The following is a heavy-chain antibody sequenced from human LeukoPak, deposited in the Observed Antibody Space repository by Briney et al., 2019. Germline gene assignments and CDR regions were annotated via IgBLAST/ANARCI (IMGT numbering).Heavy chain of an antibody. D-gene: IGHD3-3*01. CDR2: IYYSGST. CDR1: GGSISSGDYY. CDR3: ARAPVLGATVFGVVTPLAFDI. V-gene: IGHV4-30-4*01. Sequence: PSETLSLTCTVSGGSISSGDYYWSWIRQPPGKGPEWIGYIYYSGSTYYNPSLKSRLTISVDTSKNQFSLKLSSVTAADTAVYYCARAPVLGATVFGVVTPLAFDIWGQGTMVTVSS. J-gene: IGHJ3*02.